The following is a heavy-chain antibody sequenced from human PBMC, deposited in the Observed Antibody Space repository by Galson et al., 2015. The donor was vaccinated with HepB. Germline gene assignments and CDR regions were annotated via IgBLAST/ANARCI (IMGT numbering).Heavy chain of an antibody. D-gene: IGHD3-16*02. V-gene: IGHV4-34*01. CDR2: INHSGST. CDR1: GGSFSGYY. J-gene: IGHJ4*02. CDR3: ARGPASVVYDYVWGSSRQPLYYLDS. Sequence: ETLSLTCAVYGGSFSGYYWSWIRQPPGKGLEWIGEINHSGSTNYHPSLKSRITISADTSKNQFSLKLTSVTAADAAVYYCARGPASVVYDYVWGSSRQPLYYLDSWGQGTLLTVSS.